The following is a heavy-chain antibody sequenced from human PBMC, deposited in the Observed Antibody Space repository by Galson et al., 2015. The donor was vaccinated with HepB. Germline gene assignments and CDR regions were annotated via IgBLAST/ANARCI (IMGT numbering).Heavy chain of an antibody. J-gene: IGHJ6*03. CDR2: IIPIFGTA. CDR3: ARGYCSSTSCYSDYMDV. CDR1: GGTFSSYA. V-gene: IGHV1-69*13. Sequence: SVKVSCKASGGTFSSYAISWVRQAPGQGLEWMGGIIPIFGTANYAQKFQGRVTITADESTSTAYMELSSLRSEDTAVYYCARGYCSSTSCYSDYMDVWGKGTTVTVSS. D-gene: IGHD2-2*01.